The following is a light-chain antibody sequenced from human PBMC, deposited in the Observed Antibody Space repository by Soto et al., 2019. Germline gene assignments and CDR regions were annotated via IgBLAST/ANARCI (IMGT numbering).Light chain of an antibody. Sequence: DIEMTQSPSTLSASVGDTVNITCRASQSISSWLAWYQQTPGKAPKLLIYKASSLESGVPSRFSGNGSGTEFTFTISSLQPDDFATYYCQQYNSYSTTFGQGTKVEI. CDR2: KAS. CDR3: QQYNSYSTT. V-gene: IGKV1-5*03. CDR1: QSISSW. J-gene: IGKJ1*01.